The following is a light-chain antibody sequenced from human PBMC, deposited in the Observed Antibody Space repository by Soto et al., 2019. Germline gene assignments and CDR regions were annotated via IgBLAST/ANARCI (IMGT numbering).Light chain of an antibody. CDR1: QSVRSSY. V-gene: IGKV3-20*01. J-gene: IGKJ4*01. Sequence: EVVLTQSPGTLSLPPGERATLSCRASQSVRSSYLAWYQQKPGQAPRLLIYGAASRATGIPDRFSGSGSETEVTLTISRLEPEDSAVYYCQQCGGSPPKLPFGGGTKVEIK. CDR2: GAA. CDR3: QQCGGSPPKLP.